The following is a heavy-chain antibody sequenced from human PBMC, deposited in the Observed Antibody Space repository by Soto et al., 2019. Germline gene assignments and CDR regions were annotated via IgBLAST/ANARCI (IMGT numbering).Heavy chain of an antibody. D-gene: IGHD3-16*01. V-gene: IGHV4-61*08. J-gene: IGHJ5*02. Sequence: QVQLQESGPGLVRPWETLSLTCSVSGDSVSSGDYYWSWIRQPPGKGLEWIGHVYFSGSTKYIPSLKSRRTMSVDTAKNQFSLKLNSVTAADTAVYYCARIPVDTYMIYWSDPWGQGTQVTVSS. CDR3: ARIPVDTYMIYWSDP. CDR2: VYFSGST. CDR1: GDSVSSGDYY.